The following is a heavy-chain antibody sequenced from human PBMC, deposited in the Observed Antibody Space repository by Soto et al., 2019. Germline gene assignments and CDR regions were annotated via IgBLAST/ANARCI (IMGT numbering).Heavy chain of an antibody. V-gene: IGHV1-69*01. D-gene: IGHD3-3*01. CDR2: FIPVYRTL. CDR3: ATGVIWIGYFTVDS. J-gene: IGHJ4*02. Sequence: QVQLVQSGAEVKKPGSLVKVSCKASGGSFGNSAINWVRQAPGQGLEWLGGFIPVYRTLNYAQKFQGRVTITADESTGTAYMTLSSLVSDDTAVYYCATGVIWIGYFTVDSWGQGTRVTVSS. CDR1: GGSFGNSA.